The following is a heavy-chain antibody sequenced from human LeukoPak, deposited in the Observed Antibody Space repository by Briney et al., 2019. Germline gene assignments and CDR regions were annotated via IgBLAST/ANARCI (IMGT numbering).Heavy chain of an antibody. CDR3: AKVQAPRGYCSGGSCYGDY. CDR2: IYYSGST. J-gene: IGHJ4*02. D-gene: IGHD2-15*01. Sequence: SETLSLTCTVSGGSISSSSYYWGWIRQPPGKGLEWIGSIYYSGSTYYNPSLKSRVTISVDTSKNQFSLKLSSVTAADTAVYYCAKVQAPRGYCSGGSCYGDYWGQGTLVTVSS. CDR1: GGSISSSSYY. V-gene: IGHV4-39*07.